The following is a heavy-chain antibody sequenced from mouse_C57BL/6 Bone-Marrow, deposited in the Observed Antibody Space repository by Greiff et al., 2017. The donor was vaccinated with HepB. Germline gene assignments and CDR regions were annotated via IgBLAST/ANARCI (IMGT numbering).Heavy chain of an antibody. CDR2: ISYSGST. V-gene: IGHV3-1*01. Sequence: DVQLVESGPGMVKPSQSLSLTCTVTGYSITSGYDWHWIRHFPGNKLEWMGYISYSGSTNYNPSLKSRISITHDTSKNHFFLKLNSVTTEDTATYYCARDDYVMIFAYWGQGTLVTVSA. D-gene: IGHD2-4*01. J-gene: IGHJ3*01. CDR1: GYSITSGYD. CDR3: ARDDYVMIFAY.